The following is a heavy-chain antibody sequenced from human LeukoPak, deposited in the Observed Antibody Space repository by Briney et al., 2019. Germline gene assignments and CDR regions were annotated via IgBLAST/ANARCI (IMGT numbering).Heavy chain of an antibody. CDR1: GFTFSDYY. Sequence: GGSLRLSCAASGFTFSDYYMSWIRQAPGKGLEWVSYISSSGSTIYYADYVKGRFTISRDNAKNSLYLQMNSLRAEDTAVYYCANIYGDYEWNYWGQGTLVTVSS. CDR2: ISSSGSTI. CDR3: ANIYGDYEWNY. J-gene: IGHJ4*02. V-gene: IGHV3-11*04. D-gene: IGHD4-17*01.